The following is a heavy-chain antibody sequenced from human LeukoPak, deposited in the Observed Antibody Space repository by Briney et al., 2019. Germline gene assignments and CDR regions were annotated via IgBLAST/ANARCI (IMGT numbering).Heavy chain of an antibody. Sequence: GASVKVSYKVSGYTLTELSMHWVRQAPGKGLEWMGGFDPEDGETIYAQNFQGRVTMTRDTSISTAYMELSSLMSEDTAVYYCARGLPKAVFGVVIEDWGQGTLVTVSS. CDR1: GYTLTELS. J-gene: IGHJ1*01. D-gene: IGHD3-3*01. CDR2: FDPEDGET. V-gene: IGHV1-24*01. CDR3: ARGLPKAVFGVVIED.